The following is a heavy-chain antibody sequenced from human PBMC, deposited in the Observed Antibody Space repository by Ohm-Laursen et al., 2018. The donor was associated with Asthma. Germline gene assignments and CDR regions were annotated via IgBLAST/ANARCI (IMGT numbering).Heavy chain of an antibody. D-gene: IGHD4-17*01. CDR1: GGSISSGDYY. J-gene: IGHJ6*02. CDR3: ARDSTVTTYSYYYYGMDV. V-gene: IGHV4-30-4*01. Sequence: PSETLSLTCTVSGGSISSGDYYWSWIRQPPGKGLEWIGYIYYSGSTYYNPSLKSRVTISVDTSKNQFSLKLSSVTAADTAVYYCARDSTVTTYSYYYYGMDVWGQGTTVTVSS. CDR2: IYYSGST.